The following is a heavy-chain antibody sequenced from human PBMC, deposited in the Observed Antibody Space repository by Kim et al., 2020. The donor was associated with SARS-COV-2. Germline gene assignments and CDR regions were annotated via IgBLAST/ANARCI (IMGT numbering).Heavy chain of an antibody. V-gene: IGHV3-21*01. CDR2: ISSSSYYI. CDR3: ARDPRVRANFYGMDV. CDR1: GFTFSSYS. Sequence: GGSLRLSYAASGFTFSSYSMNWVRQAPGKGLEWVSSISSSSYYIYYADSVRGRFTISRDNARNSLYLQMDSLRAEDTAVYYCARDPRVRANFYGMDVWGQATTVTVSS. J-gene: IGHJ6*02.